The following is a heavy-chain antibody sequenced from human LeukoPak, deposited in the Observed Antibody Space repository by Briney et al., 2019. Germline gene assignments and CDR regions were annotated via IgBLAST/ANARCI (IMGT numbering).Heavy chain of an antibody. V-gene: IGHV1-69*05. CDR3: ETPPLYGAPSKQGLDAFDI. CDR2: IIPIFGTE. CDR1: GGTFISYA. Sequence: KASGGTFISYAISWVRQAPGQGLEWMGRIIPIFGTENYAQKFQGRVTITTDESTSTAYMEMSRLRAEERAVYYYETPPLYGAPSKQGLDAFDIWGQGTMVTVSS. J-gene: IGHJ3*02. D-gene: IGHD4-17*01.